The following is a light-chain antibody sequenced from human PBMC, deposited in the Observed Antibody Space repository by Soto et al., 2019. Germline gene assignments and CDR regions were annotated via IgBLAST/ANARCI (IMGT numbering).Light chain of an antibody. Sequence: DIQMTQSPSSLSASVGDRVTITFRASQSISSYLNWYQQKPGKAPKLLIYAASSLQSGVPSRFSGSGYGTDFTLTISSLQPEDFATYYCQQSYSTPPTFGGGTKAEIK. CDR3: QQSYSTPPT. V-gene: IGKV1-39*01. CDR2: AAS. CDR1: QSISSY. J-gene: IGKJ4*01.